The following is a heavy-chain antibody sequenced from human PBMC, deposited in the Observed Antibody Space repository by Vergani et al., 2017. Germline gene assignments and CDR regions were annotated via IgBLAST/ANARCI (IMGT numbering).Heavy chain of an antibody. D-gene: IGHD3-3*01. V-gene: IGHV3-23*03. J-gene: IGHJ2*01. CDR3: AKDRPLRVLEWLSDYWYFDL. Sequence: EVQLLESGGGLVQPGGSLRLSCAASGFTFSSYAMSWVRQAPGKGLEWVSVIYSGGSSTYYADSVKGRFTISRDNSKNTLYLQMNSLRAEDTAVYYCAKDRPLRVLEWLSDYWYFDLWGRGTLVTVSS. CDR2: IYSGGSST. CDR1: GFTFSSYA.